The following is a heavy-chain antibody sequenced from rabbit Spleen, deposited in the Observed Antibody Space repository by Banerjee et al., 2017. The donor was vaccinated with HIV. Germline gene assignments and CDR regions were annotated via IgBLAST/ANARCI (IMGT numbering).Heavy chain of an antibody. CDR1: GVSLNDKDV. D-gene: IGHD4-1*01. CDR3: ARDLAGAIGWNFYL. CDR2: INTYTGKS. Sequence: QSLQESGGDLVKPGASLTLTCTASGVSLNDKDVMCWVRQAPGKGLEWIACINTYTGKSVYATWAKGRFTISTTSSTTVTLQMTSLTAADTATYFCARDLAGAIGWNFYLWGP. V-gene: IGHV1S40*01. J-gene: IGHJ4*01.